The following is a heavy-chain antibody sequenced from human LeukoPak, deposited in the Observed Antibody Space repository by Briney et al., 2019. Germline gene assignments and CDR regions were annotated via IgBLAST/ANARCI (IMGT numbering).Heavy chain of an antibody. CDR2: IKQDGSEK. V-gene: IGHV3-7*01. CDR3: AREAPIAAAGTDAFDI. D-gene: IGHD6-13*01. CDR1: GFTFSSYW. Sequence: PGGSLRLSCAASGFTFSSYWMSWVRQAPGKGLEWVANIKQDGSEKYYVDSVKGRFTISRDNAKNSLYLQMNSLRAEDTAVYYCAREAPIAAAGTDAFDIWGQGTMVTVSS. J-gene: IGHJ3*02.